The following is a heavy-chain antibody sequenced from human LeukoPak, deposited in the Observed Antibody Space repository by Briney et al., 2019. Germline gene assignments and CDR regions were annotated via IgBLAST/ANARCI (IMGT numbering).Heavy chain of an antibody. J-gene: IGHJ5*02. D-gene: IGHD3-22*01. CDR2: IKSKTDGGTT. V-gene: IGHV3-15*01. Sequence: GGSLRLSCAASGFTFSNAWMSWVRQAPGKGLEWVGRIKSKTDGGTTDYAAPVKGRFTISRDDSKNTLYLQMNSLKTEDTAVYYCTTDRDYYDSRGVDPWGQGTLVTVSS. CDR1: GFTFSNAW. CDR3: TTDRDYYDSRGVDP.